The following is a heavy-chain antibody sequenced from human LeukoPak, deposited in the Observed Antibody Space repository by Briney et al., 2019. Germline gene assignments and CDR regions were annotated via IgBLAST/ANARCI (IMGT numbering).Heavy chain of an antibody. J-gene: IGHJ4*02. CDR3: ARGGGLCSGGSCLYFDY. D-gene: IGHD2-15*01. CDR1: GFTSSSYE. CDR2: INSSGSTI. Sequence: PGGSLRLSCAASGFTSSSYEMNWVRQAPGKGLEWVSYINSSGSTIYYADSVKGRFTISRDNAKNSLYLQMNSLRAEDTAVYYCARGGGLCSGGSCLYFDYWGQGTLVTVSS. V-gene: IGHV3-48*03.